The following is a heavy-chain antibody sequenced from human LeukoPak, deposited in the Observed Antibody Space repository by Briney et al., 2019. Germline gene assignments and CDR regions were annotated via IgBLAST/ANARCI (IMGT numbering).Heavy chain of an antibody. V-gene: IGHV3-30*18. D-gene: IGHD6-6*01. J-gene: IGHJ6*02. CDR2: ISYDGSNK. CDR3: AKTSSSPDHYYYYGMDV. Sequence: GGSLRLSCAASGFTFSSYGMHWVRQAPGKGLEWVAVISYDGSNKYYADSVKGRFTISRDNSENTLYLQMNSLRAEDTAVYYCAKTSSSPDHYYYYGMDVWGQGTTVTVSS. CDR1: GFTFSSYG.